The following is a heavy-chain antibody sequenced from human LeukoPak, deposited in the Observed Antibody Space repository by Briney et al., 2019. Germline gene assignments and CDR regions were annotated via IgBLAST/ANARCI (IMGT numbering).Heavy chain of an antibody. CDR1: GYTLTELS. V-gene: IGHV1-24*01. D-gene: IGHD6-13*01. Sequence: ASVKVSCKVSGYTLTELSMHWVRQAPGKGLEWMGGFDPEDGETIYAQKFQGRVTMTEDTSTDTAYMELNSLRAEDTAVYYCASSIGSSWYGYYYYYMDVWGKGTTVTVSS. CDR3: ASSIGSSWYGYYYYYMDV. CDR2: FDPEDGET. J-gene: IGHJ6*03.